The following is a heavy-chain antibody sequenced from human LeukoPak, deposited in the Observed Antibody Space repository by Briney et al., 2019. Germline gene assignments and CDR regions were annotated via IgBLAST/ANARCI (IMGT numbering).Heavy chain of an antibody. Sequence: SETLSLTCTVSGGSISSSSAYWGWIRQPPGKGLEWIGSIYYSKNTYYNPSLKSRVTISADTSRNQFSLTLGSVSATDTAVYYCVSPRGFSYGYFDYWGQGTLVTVSS. J-gene: IGHJ4*02. CDR2: IYYSKNT. D-gene: IGHD5-18*01. V-gene: IGHV4-39*01. CDR3: VSPRGFSYGYFDY. CDR1: GGSISSSSAY.